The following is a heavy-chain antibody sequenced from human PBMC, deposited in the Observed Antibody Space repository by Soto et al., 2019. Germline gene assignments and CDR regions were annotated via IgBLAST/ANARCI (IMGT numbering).Heavy chain of an antibody. Sequence: SETLSLTCTVSSGSISNNNFYWGWIRQAPGKGLEWIGNIHYSGSSSYNPSLKSRVTLSVDTSKNQFSLKLGSVTAADTAVYYCARRIVGAIKGFDYWGQGTLVTVSS. V-gene: IGHV4-39*01. D-gene: IGHD1-26*01. CDR1: SGSISNNNFY. CDR3: ARRIVGAIKGFDY. CDR2: IHYSGSS. J-gene: IGHJ4*02.